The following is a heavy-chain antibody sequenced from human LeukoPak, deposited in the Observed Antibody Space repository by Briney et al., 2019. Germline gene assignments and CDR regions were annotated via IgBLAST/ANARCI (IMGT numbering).Heavy chain of an antibody. Sequence: ASVKVSCKASGYTFTGYYIHWVRQAPGQGLEWMSWINPNTGGTSYAQNFQGRVTVTRDTSITTAYMELSGLRSDGTAVYFCTRGTHWRFTSFDYWGQGTLVTVSS. D-gene: IGHD3-3*01. CDR3: TRGTHWRFTSFDY. J-gene: IGHJ4*02. CDR2: INPNTGGT. V-gene: IGHV1-2*02. CDR1: GYTFTGYY.